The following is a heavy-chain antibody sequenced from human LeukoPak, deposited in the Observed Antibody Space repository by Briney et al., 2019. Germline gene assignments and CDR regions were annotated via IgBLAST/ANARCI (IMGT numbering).Heavy chain of an antibody. D-gene: IGHD3-22*01. Sequence: GGSLRLSCAASGFTFSSYAMSWVRQAPGKGLEWVSAISGSGGSTYYADSVKGRFTISRDNSKNTLYLQMNSLRAEDTAVYYCAKIPHAIVVASDAFDIWGQGTMATVSS. CDR1: GFTFSSYA. V-gene: IGHV3-23*01. CDR2: ISGSGGST. J-gene: IGHJ3*02. CDR3: AKIPHAIVVASDAFDI.